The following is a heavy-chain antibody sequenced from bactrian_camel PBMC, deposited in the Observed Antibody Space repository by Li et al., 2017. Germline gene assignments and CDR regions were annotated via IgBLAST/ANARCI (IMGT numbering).Heavy chain of an antibody. CDR1: AHFDS. D-gene: IGHD6*01. V-gene: IGHV3S53*01. Sequence: HVQLVESGGGSAQAGGSMRLSCAAVAHFDSMGWFRQAPGMEREGVAAIDADGSTSYADSVKGRFTISKGYPKNTLYLQMNNLKPEDSATYYCAEGRGSRGEHCYSLNYWGQGTQVTVS. CDR3: AEGRGSRGEHCYSLNY. J-gene: IGHJ4*01. CDR2: IDADGST.